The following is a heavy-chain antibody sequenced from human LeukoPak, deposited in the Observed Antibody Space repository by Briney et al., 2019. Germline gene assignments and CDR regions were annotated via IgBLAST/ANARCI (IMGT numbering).Heavy chain of an antibody. Sequence: GGSLRLSCAASRFTFSNYAMSSVRQAPGKGLEWVSGISGSGGSTYYADSVKGRFAISRDNSKNTLSLQMNSLRVEDTAVYYCANRPTYNAFDIWGQGTMVTVSS. D-gene: IGHD4-11*01. CDR1: RFTFSNYA. V-gene: IGHV3-23*01. CDR3: ANRPTYNAFDI. J-gene: IGHJ3*02. CDR2: ISGSGGST.